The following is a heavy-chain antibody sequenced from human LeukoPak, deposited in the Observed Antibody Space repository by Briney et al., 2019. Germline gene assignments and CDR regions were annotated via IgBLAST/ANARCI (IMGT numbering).Heavy chain of an antibody. V-gene: IGHV4-34*01. CDR3: ARGEAPYSSGWYYFDY. CDR1: GGSISSYY. Sequence: SETLSLTCTVSGGSISSYYWSWIRQPPGKGLEWIGEINHSGSTNYNPSLKSRVTISVDTSKNQFSLKLSSVTAADTAVYYCARGEAPYSSGWYYFDYWGQGTLVTVSS. CDR2: INHSGST. J-gene: IGHJ4*02. D-gene: IGHD6-19*01.